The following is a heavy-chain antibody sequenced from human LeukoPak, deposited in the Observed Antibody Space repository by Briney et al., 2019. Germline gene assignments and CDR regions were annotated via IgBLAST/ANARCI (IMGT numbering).Heavy chain of an antibody. V-gene: IGHV4-34*01. CDR3: ASWGRWASTVPHWFDP. Sequence: SETLSLTCAVYGGSFSGYYWSWIRQPPGKGLECIGEINHSGSTNYNPSLKSRDTISVDTSKNHFSLKLSSVTAADTAVYYCASWGRWASTVPHWFDPWGQGTLVTVSS. D-gene: IGHD1-1*01. CDR2: INHSGST. CDR1: GGSFSGYY. J-gene: IGHJ5*02.